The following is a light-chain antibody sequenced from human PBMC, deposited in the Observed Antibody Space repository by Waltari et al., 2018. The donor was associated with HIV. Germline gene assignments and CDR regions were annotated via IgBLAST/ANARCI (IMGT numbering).Light chain of an antibody. Sequence: TQPPSVSAAPGQIVTISCSGTHSNIGTNYISWYQHLPGTAPKLIIYDNDKRPSGIPDRFSGSKSGTSATLGVSGLQTGDEADYFCGTWDTTLSAVVFGGGTKLTVL. J-gene: IGLJ2*01. CDR2: DND. CDR3: GTWDTTLSAVV. V-gene: IGLV1-51*01. CDR1: HSNIGTNY.